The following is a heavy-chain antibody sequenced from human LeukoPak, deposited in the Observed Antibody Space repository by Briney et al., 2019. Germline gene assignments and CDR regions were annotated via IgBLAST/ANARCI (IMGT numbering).Heavy chain of an antibody. CDR2: IYYSGST. D-gene: IGHD3-22*01. CDR3: ARLYSSGYCFDY. V-gene: IGHV4-59*06. Sequence: SETLSLTCTVSGDSISSYYWSWIRQPPGKGLEWIGYIYYSGSTYYNPSLKSRVTISVDTSKNQFSLKLSSVTAADTAVYYCARLYSSGYCFDYWGQGTLVTVSS. J-gene: IGHJ4*02. CDR1: GDSISSYY.